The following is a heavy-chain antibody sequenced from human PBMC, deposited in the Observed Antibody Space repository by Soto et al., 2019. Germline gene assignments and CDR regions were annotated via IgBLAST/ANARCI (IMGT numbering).Heavy chain of an antibody. CDR3: ARGPPRGYCSSTSCYPKNNWFDP. CDR1: GGSFSCYY. CDR2: INHSGSN. D-gene: IGHD2-2*01. Sequence: LSLTCAVYGGSFSCYYWSWIRQPPGKGLEWIGEINHSGSNNYNPSLKSRVTISVDTSKNQFSLKLSSVTAADTAVYYCARGPPRGYCSSTSCYPKNNWFDPWGKGTLVTVSS. J-gene: IGHJ5*02. V-gene: IGHV4-34*01.